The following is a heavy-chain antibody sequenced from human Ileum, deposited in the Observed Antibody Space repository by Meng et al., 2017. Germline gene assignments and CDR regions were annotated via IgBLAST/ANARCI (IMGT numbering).Heavy chain of an antibody. CDR3: ARDIYDEVTTSIADS. Sequence: GGSLRLSCAASGFSFSSYEMNWVRQAPGKGLEWISYISSSGSTIYYADSVRGRFTISRDNPKNSLYLQMNSLRAEDTAIYYCARDIYDEVTTSIADSWGQGTLVTVSS. J-gene: IGHJ4*02. CDR2: ISSSGSTI. CDR1: GFSFSSYE. D-gene: IGHD4-17*01. V-gene: IGHV3-48*03.